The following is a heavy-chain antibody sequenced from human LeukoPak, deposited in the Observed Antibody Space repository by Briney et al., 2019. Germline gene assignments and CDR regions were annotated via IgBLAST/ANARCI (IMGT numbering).Heavy chain of an antibody. CDR2: ISSGSSSI. Sequence: PGGSLRLSCAASGFTFSSYEMNWVRQAPGKGLEWVSIISSGSSSIFYADSLKGRFTISRDNAKNSLYLQMNSLRADDPAVYYCARGGAGRTEDDVFDIWGQGTMVTVSS. D-gene: IGHD1-1*01. V-gene: IGHV3-21*01. J-gene: IGHJ3*02. CDR1: GFTFSSYE. CDR3: ARGGAGRTEDDVFDI.